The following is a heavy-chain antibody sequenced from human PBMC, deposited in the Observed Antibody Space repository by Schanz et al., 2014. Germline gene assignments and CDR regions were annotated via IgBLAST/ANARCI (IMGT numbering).Heavy chain of an antibody. D-gene: IGHD2-8*01. CDR3: ARGRGVYDY. Sequence: QVQLVQSGAEVKKPGSSMKVSCKASGGTFSTYPINWLRQAPGQGLEWMGRIIPSLGLAKYEQKFQDKVTITADTSTNTAYMELSSLTSEDTAVHYSARGRGVYDYWGQGTLVTVSS. CDR1: GGTFSTYP. CDR2: IIPSLGLA. J-gene: IGHJ4*02. V-gene: IGHV1-69*02.